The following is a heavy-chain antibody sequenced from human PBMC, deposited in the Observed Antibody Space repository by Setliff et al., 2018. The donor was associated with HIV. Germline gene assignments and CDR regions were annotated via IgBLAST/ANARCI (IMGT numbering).Heavy chain of an antibody. D-gene: IGHD3-22*01. CDR3: ARRLAIGHWYSDI. Sequence: SETLSLTCSVSGGPMRSSSYYWGWIRQPPGKGLEWIGSIYYTGSTYSNPSLKSRLTISEDASKSQFSLTLRSVTAADTAVYYCARRLAIGHWYSDIWGRGTLVTVSS. J-gene: IGHJ2*01. CDR2: IYYTGST. CDR1: GGPMRSSSYY. V-gene: IGHV4-39*01.